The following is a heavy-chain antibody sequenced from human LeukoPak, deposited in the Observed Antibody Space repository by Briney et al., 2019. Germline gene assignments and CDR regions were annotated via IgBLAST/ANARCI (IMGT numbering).Heavy chain of an antibody. V-gene: IGHV3-23*01. Sequence: GGSLRLSCAASGFTFSSYAMSWVRQAPGKGLEWVSAISGSGGSTYYADSVKGRFTISRDNSKNALYLQMNSLRAEDTAVYYCARGEFAWIQGSYGMNVWGQGTTVTVSS. D-gene: IGHD5-18*01. CDR2: ISGSGGST. CDR1: GFTFSSYA. CDR3: ARGEFAWIQGSYGMNV. J-gene: IGHJ6*02.